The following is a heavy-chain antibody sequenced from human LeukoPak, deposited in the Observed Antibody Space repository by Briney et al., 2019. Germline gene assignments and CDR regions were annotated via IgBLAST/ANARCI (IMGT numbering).Heavy chain of an antibody. CDR1: GYTFTGYY. CDR2: INPNSGGT. D-gene: IGHD3-10*01. Sequence: ASVKVSCKASGYTFTGYYMHWVRQAPGQGLEWMGWINPNSGGTNYAQKFQGRVTMTRDMSTSTVYMELSSLRSEDTAVYYCAREIYRGSGSFDYWGQGTLVTVSS. CDR3: AREIYRGSGSFDY. J-gene: IGHJ4*02. V-gene: IGHV1-2*02.